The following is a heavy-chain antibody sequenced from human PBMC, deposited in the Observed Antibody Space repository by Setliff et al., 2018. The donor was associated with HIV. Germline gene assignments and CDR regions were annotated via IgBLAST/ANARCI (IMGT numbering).Heavy chain of an antibody. CDR1: GGSISSGCYF. V-gene: IGHV4-39*07. D-gene: IGHD1-26*01. CDR2: FHYSGST. Sequence: LSLTCTVSGGSISSGCYFWGWIRQPPGKGLEWIGSFHYSGSTSYNPSLRSRVTVSVDTSKNQFSLKLSSVTAADTAVYYCAKDGEWEQWPTHYFDYWGQGTLVTVSS. J-gene: IGHJ4*02. CDR3: AKDGEWEQWPTHYFDY.